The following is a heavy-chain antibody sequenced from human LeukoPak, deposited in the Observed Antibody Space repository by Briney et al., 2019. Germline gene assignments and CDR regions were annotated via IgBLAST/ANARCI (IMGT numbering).Heavy chain of an antibody. CDR1: GFTFSSYG. J-gene: IGHJ4*02. CDR3: ARGSGYTDDIDY. CDR2: IWYDGSNK. V-gene: IGHV3-33*01. D-gene: IGHD3-22*01. Sequence: GGSLRLSCAASGFTFSSYGMHWVRQAPGKGLEWVAVIWYDGSNKYYADSVKGRFTISRDNSKNTLYLQMNSLRAEDTAVYYCARGSGYTDDIDYWGQGTLVTVSS.